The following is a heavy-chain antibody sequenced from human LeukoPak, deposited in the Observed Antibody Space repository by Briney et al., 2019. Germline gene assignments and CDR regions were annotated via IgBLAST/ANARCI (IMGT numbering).Heavy chain of an antibody. CDR1: GGSIDGYH. D-gene: IGHD6-19*01. V-gene: IGHV4-59*01. Sequence: SETLSLTCTVSGGSIDGYHWSWIRQSPEKGLEWIAYIYYNGYTYYNPSLKSRVTMSLDTSKNDFSLNLSSVTGADTAVYYCAREDHSSGWYYFDYWGQGTLVTVSS. CDR2: IYYNGYT. CDR3: AREDHSSGWYYFDY. J-gene: IGHJ4*02.